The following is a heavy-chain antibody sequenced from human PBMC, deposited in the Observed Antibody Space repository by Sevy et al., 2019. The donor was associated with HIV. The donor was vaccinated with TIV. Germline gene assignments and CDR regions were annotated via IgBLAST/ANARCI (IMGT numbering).Heavy chain of an antibody. V-gene: IGHV3-21*01. CDR1: GFTFSSYS. Sequence: GGSLRLSCAASGFTFSSYSMNWVRQAPGKGLEWVSSISSSSSYIYYADSVKGRFTISRDNAKNSLYLQMNSLRAEDTAVYYCASYGSGSCQRSWDAFDIWGQRTMVTVSS. CDR2: ISSSSSYI. J-gene: IGHJ3*02. D-gene: IGHD3-10*01. CDR3: ASYGSGSCQRSWDAFDI.